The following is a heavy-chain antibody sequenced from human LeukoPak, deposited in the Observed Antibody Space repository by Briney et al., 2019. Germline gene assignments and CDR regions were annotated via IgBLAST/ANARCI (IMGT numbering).Heavy chain of an antibody. Sequence: SETLSLTCAVSGGSVSSTNWWTWFRQPPGKGLEWIGEVHLDGRTNYNPSLTGRLTMSVDLYENHISLKLTSVTAADTAVCYCAREGGFYRPLDYSGQGTLVTVSS. CDR1: GGSVSSTNW. V-gene: IGHV4-4*02. J-gene: IGHJ4*02. D-gene: IGHD3-3*01. CDR2: VHLDGRT. CDR3: AREGGFYRPLDY.